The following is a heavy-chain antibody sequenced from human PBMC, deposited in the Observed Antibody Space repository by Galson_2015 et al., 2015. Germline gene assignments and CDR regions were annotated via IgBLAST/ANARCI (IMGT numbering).Heavy chain of an antibody. CDR1: GFTFSSYA. CDR3: AKGFWRIAVAGSRYLDY. CDR2: SSAGGGDT. J-gene: IGHJ4*02. D-gene: IGHD6-19*01. Sequence: SLRLSCAASGFTFSSYAMSWVRQAPGKGLEWVSISSAGGGDTNYADSVKGRFTVSRDNSKNTLYLQMNSLRAEDTAVYYCAKGFWRIAVAGSRYLDYWGQGTLVTVSS. V-gene: IGHV3-23*01.